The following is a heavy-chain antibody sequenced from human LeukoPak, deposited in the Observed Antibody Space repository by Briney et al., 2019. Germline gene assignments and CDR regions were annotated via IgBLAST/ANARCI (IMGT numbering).Heavy chain of an antibody. CDR3: ARWGMLMSPGWYFDL. J-gene: IGHJ2*01. CDR2: INPSGGST. Sequence: ASVKVSCKASGYTFTSYYMHWVRQAPGQGLEWMGIINPSGGSTSYAQKFQGRVTMTRDTSTSTVYMELSSLRSEDTAVYYCARWGMLMSPGWYFDLWGRGTLVTVSS. CDR1: GYTFTSYY. D-gene: IGHD2-8*02. V-gene: IGHV1-46*01.